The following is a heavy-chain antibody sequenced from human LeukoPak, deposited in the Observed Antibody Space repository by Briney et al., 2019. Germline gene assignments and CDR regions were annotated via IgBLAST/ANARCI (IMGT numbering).Heavy chain of an antibody. D-gene: IGHD5-12*01. CDR2: IYYSGST. V-gene: IGHV4-39*07. CDR1: GGSISSSSYY. Sequence: SETLSLTCTVSGGSISSSSYYWGWIRQPPGKGLEWIGSIYYSGSTYYNPSLKSRVTISVDTSKNQFSLKLSSVTAADTAVYYCARVIGGYSGYPDYWGQGTLVTVSS. CDR3: ARVIGGYSGYPDY. J-gene: IGHJ4*02.